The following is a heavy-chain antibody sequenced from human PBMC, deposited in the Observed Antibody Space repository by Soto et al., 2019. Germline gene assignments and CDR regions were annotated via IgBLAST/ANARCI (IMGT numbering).Heavy chain of an antibody. CDR1: GFTFSSYA. V-gene: IGHV3-30-3*01. J-gene: IGHJ6*02. CDR3: AREGGVVTTYPPYYYYYGMDV. D-gene: IGHD4-4*01. CDR2: ISYDGSNK. Sequence: SGGSLRLSCAASGFTFSSYAMHWVRQAPGKGLEWVAVISYDGSNKYYADSVKGRFTISRDNSKNTLYLQMNSLRAEDTAVYYCAREGGVVTTYPPYYYYYGMDVWGQGTTVTVSS.